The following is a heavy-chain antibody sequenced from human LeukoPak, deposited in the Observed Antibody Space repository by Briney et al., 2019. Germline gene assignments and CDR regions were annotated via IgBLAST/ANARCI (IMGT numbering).Heavy chain of an antibody. Sequence: PSETLSLTCTDSGGSISSGGHYWSWIRQHPGKGLEWIGYIYYSGSTYYTPSLKSRVTISVDTSKNQFSLKLNSVTAADTAVYYCARDSGDWFDPWGQGTLVTVSS. CDR2: IYYSGST. CDR3: ARDSGDWFDP. V-gene: IGHV4-31*03. J-gene: IGHJ5*02. CDR1: GGSISSGGHY.